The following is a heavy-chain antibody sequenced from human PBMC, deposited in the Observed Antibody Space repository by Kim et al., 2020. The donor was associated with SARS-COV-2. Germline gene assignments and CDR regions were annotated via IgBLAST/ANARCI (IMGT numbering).Heavy chain of an antibody. D-gene: IGHD2-2*01. V-gene: IGHV1-2*06. J-gene: IGHJ6*02. CDR2: INPNSGGT. CDR3: ARDPVEQLLLNYYYYGMDV. Sequence: ASVKVSCKASGYTFTGYYMHWVRQAPGQGLEWMGRINPNSGGTNYAQKFQGRVTMTRDTSISTAYMELSRLRSDDTAVYYCARDPVEQLLLNYYYYGMDVWGQGTTVTVSS. CDR1: GYTFTGYY.